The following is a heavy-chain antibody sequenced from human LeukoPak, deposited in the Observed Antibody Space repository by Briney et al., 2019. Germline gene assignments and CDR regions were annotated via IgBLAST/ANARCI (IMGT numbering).Heavy chain of an antibody. CDR3: ARDPYDFWSGYYTGYAFDI. D-gene: IGHD3-3*01. V-gene: IGHV1-18*01. Sequence: ASVKVSCKASGYTFTSYGISWVRQAPGQGLEWMGWIGAYNGNTNYAQKLQGRVTMTTDTSTSTAYMELRSLRSDDTAVYYCARDPYDFWSGYYTGYAFDIWGQGTLVTVSS. J-gene: IGHJ3*02. CDR1: GYTFTSYG. CDR2: IGAYNGNT.